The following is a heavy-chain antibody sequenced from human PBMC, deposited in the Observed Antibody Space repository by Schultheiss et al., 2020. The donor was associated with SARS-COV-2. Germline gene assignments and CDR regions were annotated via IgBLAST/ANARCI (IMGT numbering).Heavy chain of an antibody. J-gene: IGHJ6*02. CDR2: IYYSGST. V-gene: IGHV4-59*01. D-gene: IGHD6-6*01. Sequence: SQTLSLTCTVSGGSISSYYWSWIRQPPGKGLEWIGYIYYSGSTNYNPSLKSRVTISVDTSKNQFSLKRSSVTAADTAVYYCAREQQLVHFYYYGMDVWGQGTTVTVSS. CDR1: GGSISSYY. CDR3: AREQQLVHFYYYGMDV.